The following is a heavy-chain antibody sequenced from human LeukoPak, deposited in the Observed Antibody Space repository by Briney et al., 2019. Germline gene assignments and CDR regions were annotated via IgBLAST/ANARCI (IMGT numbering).Heavy chain of an antibody. V-gene: IGHV4-4*07. CDR2: IYTSGST. CDR3: ARHRLRTTGGRYNWFDP. D-gene: IGHD5/OR15-5a*01. CDR1: GGSISSYY. Sequence: SETLSLTCTVSGGSISSYYWSWIRQPAGKGLEWIGRIYTSGSTNYNPSLKSRVTMSVDTSKNQFSLKLNSVTAADTAVYYCARHRLRTTGGRYNWFDPWGQGTLVTVSS. J-gene: IGHJ5*02.